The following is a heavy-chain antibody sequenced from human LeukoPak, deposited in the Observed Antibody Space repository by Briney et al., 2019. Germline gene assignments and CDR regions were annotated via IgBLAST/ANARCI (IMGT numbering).Heavy chain of an antibody. CDR1: GGSFSGYY. CDR2: INHSGST. J-gene: IGHJ5*02. CDR3: ASATAMVTKWFDP. Sequence: SSETLSLTCAVYGGSFSGYYWSWIRQPPGKGLEWIGEINHSGSTNYNPSLKSRVTISVDTSKNQFSLKLSSVTAADTAVYYCASATAMVTKWFDPWGQGTLVTVSS. D-gene: IGHD5-18*01. V-gene: IGHV4-34*01.